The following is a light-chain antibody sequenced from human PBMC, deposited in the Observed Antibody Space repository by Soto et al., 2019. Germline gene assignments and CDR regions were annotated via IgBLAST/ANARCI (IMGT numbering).Light chain of an antibody. V-gene: IGLV2-23*01. CDR2: EAT. J-gene: IGLJ2*01. CDR1: SSDVGIYDL. Sequence: QSVLTQPASVSGSPGQSITISCTGTSSDVGIYDLVSWYQHHPGKAPKLMIYEATKRPSGVSNRFSGSKSGNTASLTISGLQADDAADYHCCSYAGSSTLVFGGGTKLTVL. CDR3: CSYAGSSTLV.